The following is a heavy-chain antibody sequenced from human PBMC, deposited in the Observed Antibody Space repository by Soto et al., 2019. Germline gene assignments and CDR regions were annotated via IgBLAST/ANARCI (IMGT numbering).Heavy chain of an antibody. Sequence: QVQLLQSGAEVKKPGASVKVSCKASGYTFTSYYMHWVRQAPGQGLEWMGIINPSGGSTSYAQQFQGRVTMTRDTSTRTVYMGLSGLRSEDTAVYYCARDLPDTVTTGAGSDYWGQVTLVTVSS. CDR3: ARDLPDTVTTGAGSDY. CDR2: INPSGGST. CDR1: GYTFTSYY. V-gene: IGHV1-46*01. D-gene: IGHD4-4*01. J-gene: IGHJ4*02.